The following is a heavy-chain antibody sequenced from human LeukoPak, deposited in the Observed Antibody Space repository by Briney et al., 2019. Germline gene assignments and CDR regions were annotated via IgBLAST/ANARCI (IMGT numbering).Heavy chain of an antibody. CDR2: IYSSGST. CDR3: ATSRRAYYYYYMDV. V-gene: IGHV3-53*04. CDR1: GFTVSSNY. Sequence: GGSLRLSCAASGFTVSSNYMSWVRQAPGKGLEWVSVIYSSGSTYYADSVKGRFTISRHNSKNTLYLQMNSLRAEDTAVYYCATSRRAYYYYYMDVWGKGTTVTVSS. J-gene: IGHJ6*03.